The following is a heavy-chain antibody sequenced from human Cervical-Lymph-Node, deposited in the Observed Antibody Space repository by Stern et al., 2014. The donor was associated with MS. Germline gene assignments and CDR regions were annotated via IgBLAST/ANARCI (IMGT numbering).Heavy chain of an antibody. V-gene: IGHV3-30*18. CDR1: GFTFNKFA. D-gene: IGHD5-12*01. CDR2: SSFDGDDR. Sequence: VQLLESGGGVVQPGESLRLSCAASGFTFNKFAMHWVRQAPGRGLEWLAISSFDGDDRLYSDSVKGRFTISRDNSENKVFLQMSSLRPEDTAVYYCAKTPNPFTFGYHDYWGQGTLVAVSS. CDR3: AKTPNPFTFGYHDY. J-gene: IGHJ4*02.